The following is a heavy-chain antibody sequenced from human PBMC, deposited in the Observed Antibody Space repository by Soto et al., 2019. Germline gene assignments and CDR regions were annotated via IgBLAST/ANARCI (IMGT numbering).Heavy chain of an antibody. V-gene: IGHV1-69*13. CDR1: GGTFSSYA. CDR2: IIPIFGTA. D-gene: IGHD2-15*01. Sequence: SVKVSCKASGGTFSSYAISWVRQAPGQGLEWMGGIIPIFGTANYAQKFQGRDTITADESTSTAYMELSSLRSEDTAVYYCARGLGIFSGALYYYYGMDVWGQGTTVTVSS. J-gene: IGHJ6*02. CDR3: ARGLGIFSGALYYYYGMDV.